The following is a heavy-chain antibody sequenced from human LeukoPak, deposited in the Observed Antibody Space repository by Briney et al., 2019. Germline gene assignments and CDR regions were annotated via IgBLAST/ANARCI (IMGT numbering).Heavy chain of an antibody. V-gene: IGHV1-24*01. J-gene: IGHJ5*02. Sequence: ASVKVSCKVSGYTLTQLSMHWVRQAPGKGLEWMGGFDPEDGETIYAQKFQGRVTMTEDTSTDTAYTELSSLRSEVTAVYYCATVGGPGGFDRSGQGTLVTVSS. CDR3: ATVGGPGGFDR. CDR2: FDPEDGET. CDR1: GYTLTQLS.